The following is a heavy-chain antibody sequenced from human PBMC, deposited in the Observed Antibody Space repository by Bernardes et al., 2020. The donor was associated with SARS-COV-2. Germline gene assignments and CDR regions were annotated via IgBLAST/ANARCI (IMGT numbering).Heavy chain of an antibody. D-gene: IGHD2-8*02. CDR3: ASGAGAIVFCTGGVCSLTT. Sequence: ASVKVSCKASGYTFTSYAMHWVRQAPGQRLEWMGWINAGNGNTKYSQKFQGRVTITRDTSASTAYMELSSLRSEDTAVYYCASGAGAIVFCTGGVCSLTTWGQGTLVTVSS. J-gene: IGHJ5*02. CDR2: INAGNGNT. CDR1: GYTFTSYA. V-gene: IGHV1-3*01.